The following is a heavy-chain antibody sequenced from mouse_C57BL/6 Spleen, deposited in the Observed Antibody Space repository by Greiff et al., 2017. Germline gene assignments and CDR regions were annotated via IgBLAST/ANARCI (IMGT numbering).Heavy chain of an antibody. J-gene: IGHJ1*03. CDR3: ARRYYGSGEDWYFDD. Sequence: QFQLQQSGPELVKPGASVKISCKASGYAFSSSWMNWVKQRPGKGLEWIGRIYPGDGDANYNGKFKGKATLTADKSSSTAYIQLSRLQAEDSAIYFCARRYYGSGEDWYFDDWGKGTTVTVSS. CDR2: IYPGDGDA. V-gene: IGHV1-82*01. D-gene: IGHD1-1*01. CDR1: GYAFSSSW.